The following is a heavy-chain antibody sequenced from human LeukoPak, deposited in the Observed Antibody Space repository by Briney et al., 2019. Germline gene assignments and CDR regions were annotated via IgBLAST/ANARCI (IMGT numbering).Heavy chain of an antibody. Sequence: ASVKVSCKASGGTFSSYAISWVRQAPGQGLEWMGGIIPIFGTANYAQKFQGRVTITTDESTSTAYMELSSLRSGDTAVYYCARPLSAGHYYMDVWGKGTTVTVSS. V-gene: IGHV1-69*05. D-gene: IGHD3-16*02. CDR2: IIPIFGTA. J-gene: IGHJ6*03. CDR3: ARPLSAGHYYMDV. CDR1: GGTFSSYA.